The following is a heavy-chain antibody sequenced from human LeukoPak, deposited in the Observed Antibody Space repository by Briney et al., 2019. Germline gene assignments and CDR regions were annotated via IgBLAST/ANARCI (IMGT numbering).Heavy chain of an antibody. V-gene: IGHV1-8*03. CDR3: ARGASSSGYYYYYYMDV. CDR1: GYTFTSYD. CDR2: MNPNSGNT. J-gene: IGHJ6*03. Sequence: GASVKVSCKASGYTFTSYDINWVRQATGQGLEWMGWMNPNSGNTGYAQKFQGRVTITRNTSISTAYMELSSLRSEDTAVYYCARGASSSGYYYYYYMDVWGKGTTVTVSS. D-gene: IGHD1-26*01.